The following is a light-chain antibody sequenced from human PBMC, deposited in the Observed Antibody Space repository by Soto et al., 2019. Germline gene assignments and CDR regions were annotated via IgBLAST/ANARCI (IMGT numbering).Light chain of an antibody. CDR2: EVT. CDR1: SSDVCTYDY. V-gene: IGLV2-14*01. J-gene: IGLJ1*01. CDR3: SSHTSVNTRV. Sequence: QSVLTQPASVSGSPGQSIAISCTGTSSDVCTYDYVSWYQQYPDKAPKLIIYEVTQRPSGVSNRFSGSKSGNTASLTISGLQAEDEAEYYCSSHTSVNTRVFGTGTNVTV.